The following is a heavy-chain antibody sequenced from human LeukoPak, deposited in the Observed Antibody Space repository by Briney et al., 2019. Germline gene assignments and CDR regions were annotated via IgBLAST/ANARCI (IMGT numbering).Heavy chain of an antibody. CDR3: ARQLRTYGSGSFGFDY. V-gene: IGHV4-59*08. J-gene: IGHJ4*02. Sequence: SETLSLTCTVSGGSISSYYWSWIRQPPGKGLEWIGYIYYSGSTNYNPSLKSRVTISVDTSKNQFSLELSSVTAADTAVYYCARQLRTYGSGSFGFDYWGQGTLVTVSS. D-gene: IGHD3-10*01. CDR1: GGSISSYY. CDR2: IYYSGST.